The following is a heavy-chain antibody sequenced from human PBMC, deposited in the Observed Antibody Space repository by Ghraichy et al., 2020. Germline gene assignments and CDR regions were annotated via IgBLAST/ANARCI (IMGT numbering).Heavy chain of an antibody. J-gene: IGHJ4*02. Sequence: SETLSLTCTVSGGSISSSSYYWGWIRQPPGKGLEWIGSIYYSGSTYYNPSLKSRVTISVDTSKNQFSLKLSSVTAADTAVYYCARGPEPGSYSPFDYWGQGTLVTVSS. CDR3: ARGPEPGSYSPFDY. V-gene: IGHV4-39*01. D-gene: IGHD1-26*01. CDR2: IYYSGST. CDR1: GGSISSSSYY.